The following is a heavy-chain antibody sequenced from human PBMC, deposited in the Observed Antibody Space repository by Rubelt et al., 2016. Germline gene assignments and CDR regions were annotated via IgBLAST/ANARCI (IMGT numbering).Heavy chain of an antibody. V-gene: IGHV4-59*01. D-gene: IGHD1-26*01. CDR3: AKNFLLVPPAEPRLWDGMDV. Sequence: QLQLQESGPGLVKPSETLSLTCTVSGDSITSFYWSWIRQPPGKGLEWIGYVHPSGSSNTNPSFRGRVFMSVDTSKNQFYLTLTSVTAADTALYDCAKNFLLVPPAEPRLWDGMDVWGQGTTVTVSS. CDR1: GDSITSFY. CDR2: VHPSGSS. J-gene: IGHJ6*02.